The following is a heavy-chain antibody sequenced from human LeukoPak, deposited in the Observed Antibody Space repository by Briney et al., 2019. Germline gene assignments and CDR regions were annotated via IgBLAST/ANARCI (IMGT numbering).Heavy chain of an antibody. CDR3: ARGGFFDILTGYYQTQYYYPMDV. CDR1: GFTFSTYG. CDR2: TSYDGGDK. Sequence: ERSLRLSCAASGFTFSTYGMHWVRQAPGKGLEWVAVTSYDGGDKYYADSVKGRFTISRDNSKNTVSLEMNSLRAEDTAVCYCARGGFFDILTGYYQTQYYYPMDVWGRGTTVTVSS. V-gene: IGHV3-30*03. J-gene: IGHJ6*02. D-gene: IGHD3-9*01.